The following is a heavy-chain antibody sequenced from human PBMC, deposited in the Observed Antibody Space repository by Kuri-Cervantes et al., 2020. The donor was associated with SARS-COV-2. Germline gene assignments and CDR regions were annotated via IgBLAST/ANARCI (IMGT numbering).Heavy chain of an antibody. Sequence: SETLSLTCTVSGGSISSGGYYWSWIRQPPGKGLEWIGYVYHSGSTYYNPSLKSRVTISVDTSKNQFSLKLSSVTAADTAVYYCARGLGSGYYYGSFDYWGQGTLVTVSS. J-gene: IGHJ4*02. V-gene: IGHV4-30-2*01. CDR2: VYHSGST. CDR3: ARGLGSGYYYGSFDY. CDR1: GGSISSGGYY. D-gene: IGHD3-22*01.